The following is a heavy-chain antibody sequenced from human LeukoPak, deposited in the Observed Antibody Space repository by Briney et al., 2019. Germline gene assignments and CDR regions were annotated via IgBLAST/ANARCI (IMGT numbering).Heavy chain of an antibody. CDR1: GGTFSSYA. J-gene: IGHJ5*02. D-gene: IGHD1-1*01. CDR2: IIPILGIA. Sequence: SVKVPCKASGGTFSSYAISWVRQAPGQGLEWMGRIIPILGIANYAQKFQGRVTITADKSTSTAYMELSSLRSEDTAVYYCARDPQNWNGGRDWFDPWGQGTLVTVSS. CDR3: ARDPQNWNGGRDWFDP. V-gene: IGHV1-69*04.